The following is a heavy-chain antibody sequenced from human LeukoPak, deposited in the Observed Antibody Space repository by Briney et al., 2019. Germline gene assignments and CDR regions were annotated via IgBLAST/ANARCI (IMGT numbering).Heavy chain of an antibody. J-gene: IGHJ1*01. CDR3: ARYYFDGDGFYIPPV. V-gene: IGHV4-31*09. Sequence: KSSETLSLTCTVSGGSINSGGYYWSWIRQHPGKGLEWIGYIYYSGSTYYNPSLKSRISMSVDMSKNQFSLRLSSVTAADTAVYYCARYYFDGDGFYIPPVWGQGTLVTVSS. CDR2: IYYSGST. D-gene: IGHD3-22*01. CDR1: GGSINSGGYY.